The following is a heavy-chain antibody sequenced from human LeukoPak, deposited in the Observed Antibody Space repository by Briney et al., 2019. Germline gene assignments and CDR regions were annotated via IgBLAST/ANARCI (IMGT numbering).Heavy chain of an antibody. D-gene: IGHD2-15*01. J-gene: IGHJ5*02. CDR1: GFSLSIYD. Sequence: GGSLRLSCAASGFSLSIYDMVWVRQAPGKGLEWIASTGLSSSLGYADSVKGRFTISRDNGENSVYLQMYSLRAEDTAVYFCARERSYCSGATCSLDLWGQGTLVTVSS. CDR2: TGLSSSL. V-gene: IGHV3-21*01. CDR3: ARERSYCSGATCSLDL.